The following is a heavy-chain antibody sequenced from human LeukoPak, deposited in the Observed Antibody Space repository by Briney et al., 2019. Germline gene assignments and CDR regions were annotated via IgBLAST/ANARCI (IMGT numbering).Heavy chain of an antibody. Sequence: SQTLSLTRTVSGGSISSGGYYWSWIRQHPGKVLEWIGYIYYSGSTYYNPSLKSRVTISVDTSKNQFSLKLSSVTAADTAVYYCARFIVAATPHYWGQGTLVTVSS. V-gene: IGHV4-31*03. D-gene: IGHD1-26*01. CDR2: IYYSGST. CDR3: ARFIVAATPHY. CDR1: GGSISSGGYY. J-gene: IGHJ4*02.